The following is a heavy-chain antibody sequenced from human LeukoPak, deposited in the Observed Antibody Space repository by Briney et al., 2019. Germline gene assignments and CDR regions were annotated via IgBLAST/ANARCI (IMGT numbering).Heavy chain of an antibody. CDR1: GGSFSGYY. D-gene: IGHD2-2*01. Sequence: SETLSLTCAVYGGSFSGYYWSWIRQPPGKGLEWIGEINHSGSTNYNPSLKSRVTISVDTSKNQFSLKLSSVTAADTAVYYCARIHFDLVAPAAPDFDYWGQGTLVTVSS. CDR2: INHSGST. V-gene: IGHV4-34*01. CDR3: ARIHFDLVAPAAPDFDY. J-gene: IGHJ4*02.